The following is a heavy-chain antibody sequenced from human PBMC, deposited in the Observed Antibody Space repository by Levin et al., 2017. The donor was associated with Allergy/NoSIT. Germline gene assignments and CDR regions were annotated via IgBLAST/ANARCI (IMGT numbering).Heavy chain of an antibody. CDR2: ISSSGSTI. V-gene: IGHV3-48*03. CDR1: GFTFSSYE. D-gene: IGHD3-10*01. J-gene: IGHJ6*02. CDR3: ARGARYYYYYGMDV. Sequence: GGSLRLSCAASGFTFSSYEMNWVRQAPGKGLEWVSYISSSGSTIYYADSVKGRFTISRDNAKNSLYLQMNSLRAEDTAVYYCARGARYYYYYGMDVWGQGTTVTVSS.